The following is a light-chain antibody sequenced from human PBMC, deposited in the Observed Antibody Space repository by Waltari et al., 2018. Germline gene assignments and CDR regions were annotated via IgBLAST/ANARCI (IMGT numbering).Light chain of an antibody. CDR1: SSDIGGHNY. CDR3: GSYAGNQKF. CDR2: EVS. V-gene: IGLV2-8*01. Sequence: GTSSDIGGHNYVSWYQQYPGKAPKLMIYEVSQRPSGVPVRFSGSKSGNTASLTVSALQAEDEAYYYCGSYAGNQKFFGGGTKLTVL. J-gene: IGLJ2*01.